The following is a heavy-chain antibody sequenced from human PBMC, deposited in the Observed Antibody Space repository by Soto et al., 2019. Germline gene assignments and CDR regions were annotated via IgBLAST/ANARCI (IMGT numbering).Heavy chain of an antibody. CDR3: ARDQLTRVAHYYGMDV. Sequence: QVQLVESGGGVVQPGRSLRLSCAASGFIFSSYGMHWVRQTPGKGLEWVAVIWYEGSNEYYADSVKGRFTISRDNSKNTLYLQMNSLRAEDTAVYYCARDQLTRVAHYYGMDVWGQGTTVTVSS. CDR1: GFIFSSYG. CDR2: IWYEGSNE. D-gene: IGHD1-1*01. V-gene: IGHV3-33*01. J-gene: IGHJ6*02.